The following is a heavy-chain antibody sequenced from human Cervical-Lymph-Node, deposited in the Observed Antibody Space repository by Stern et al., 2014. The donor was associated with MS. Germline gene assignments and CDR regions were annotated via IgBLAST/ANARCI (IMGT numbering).Heavy chain of an antibody. Sequence: QVQLVESGGGLVKPGGSLRLSCAASGFTFGDYYMTWIRQAPGKGLEWISLISSSGTIIYHADSVKGRFTISRDNAKNSLYLQMNSLRDEDTAVYYCARMYNYAGHYWGQGTLVTVSS. D-gene: IGHD1-20*01. J-gene: IGHJ4*02. CDR1: GFTFGDYY. CDR3: ARMYNYAGHY. V-gene: IGHV3-11*01. CDR2: ISSSGTII.